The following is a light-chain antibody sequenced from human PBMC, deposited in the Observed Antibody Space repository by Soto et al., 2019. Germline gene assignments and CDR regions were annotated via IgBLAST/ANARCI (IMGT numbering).Light chain of an antibody. CDR3: QVWDNSADHVI. J-gene: IGLJ2*01. CDR1: NLGSRS. CDR2: YDS. V-gene: IGLV3-21*04. Sequence: SSELTQPPSVSVAPGKTTRISCGGENLGSRSVHWYQQKPGQAPMLVISYDSDRPSGIPDRFSGTSSGNTATLTITRVEAGDEADYYCQVWDNSADHVIFGGGTKLTVL.